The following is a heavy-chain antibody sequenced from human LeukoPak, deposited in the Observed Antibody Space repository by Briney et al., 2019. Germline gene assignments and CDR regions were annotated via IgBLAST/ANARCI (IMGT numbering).Heavy chain of an antibody. CDR1: GFTFSSYA. CDR3: ARSAYSSSPFDY. D-gene: IGHD6-6*01. Sequence: GGSLRLSCAASGFTFSSYAMHWVRQAPGKGLEYVSAISSNGGSTYYANSVKGRFTISRDNSKNTLYLQMGSLRAEDMAVYYCARSAYSSSPFDYWGQGTLVTVSS. J-gene: IGHJ4*02. CDR2: ISSNGGST. V-gene: IGHV3-64*01.